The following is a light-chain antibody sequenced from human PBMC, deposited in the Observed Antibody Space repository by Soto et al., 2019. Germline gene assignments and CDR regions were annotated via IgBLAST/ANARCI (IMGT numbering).Light chain of an antibody. V-gene: IGKV1-39*01. J-gene: IGKJ1*01. CDR1: QTIRNF. CDR2: AVS. Sequence: DVQVTQSPSSLSASVGDRVTITCRTSQTIRNFLNWYQQKPGKVPNVLIYAVSNLRSGVPSRFSGSGSGTDFTLTISSLQPEDFATYYCQQGYSTPGTFGQGTKVELK. CDR3: QQGYSTPGT.